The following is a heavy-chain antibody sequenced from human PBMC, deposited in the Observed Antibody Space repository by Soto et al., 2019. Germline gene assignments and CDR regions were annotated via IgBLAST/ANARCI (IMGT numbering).Heavy chain of an antibody. CDR3: ARDPGLLWPGYLRSNDYYYYGMDV. CDR2: ISDDGSNN. J-gene: IGHJ6*02. CDR1: GFTFKNYA. V-gene: IGHV3-30-3*01. D-gene: IGHD3-10*01. Sequence: GGSLRLSCAASGFTFKNYAMHWVRQAPGKGLEWVTVISDDGSNNYYADSVKGRFTISRDNSKNTLYLQMNSLRAEDTAVYYCARDPGLLWPGYLRSNDYYYYGMDVWGQGTTVTVSS.